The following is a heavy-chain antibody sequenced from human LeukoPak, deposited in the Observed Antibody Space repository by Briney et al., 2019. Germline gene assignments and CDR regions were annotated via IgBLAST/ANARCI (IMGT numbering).Heavy chain of an antibody. D-gene: IGHD3-22*01. J-gene: IGHJ4*02. CDR3: ATPLDYYDSSGYHQGGD. CDR2: IWYDGSYK. CDR1: GLPFSTSG. V-gene: IGHV3-33*01. Sequence: GGSLRLSCAASGLPFSTSGMHWVRQAPGKGLEWVADIWYDGSYKYYADSVQGRFIISRDNSINMVYLEMNSLRAEDTAVYYCATPLDYYDSSGYHQGGDWGQGTLVTVSS.